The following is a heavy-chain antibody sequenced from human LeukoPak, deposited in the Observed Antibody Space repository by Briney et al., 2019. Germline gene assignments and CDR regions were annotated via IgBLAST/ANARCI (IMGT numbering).Heavy chain of an antibody. CDR1: GYTFTGYD. Sequence: GASVRVSCKASGYTFTGYDINWVRQATGQGLEWMGWMNPYTGDTGYAQNFQGRVTMTRNTSKDTAYMDLRGLRSEDTAVYYCTRGSLSGSSRDYWGQGTLVTVSS. D-gene: IGHD1-26*01. CDR3: TRGSLSGSSRDY. V-gene: IGHV1-8*01. J-gene: IGHJ4*02. CDR2: MNPYTGDT.